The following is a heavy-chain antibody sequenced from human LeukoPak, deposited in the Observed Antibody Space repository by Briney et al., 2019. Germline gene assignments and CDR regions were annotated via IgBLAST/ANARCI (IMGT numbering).Heavy chain of an antibody. CDR3: ARDHVGGEYYYMDV. V-gene: IGHV3-30-3*01. Sequence: SCKASGYTFTNYAMNWVRQAPGKGLEWVAVISYDGSNKYYADSVKGRFTISRDNAKNSLYLQMNSLRVEDTAVYYCARDHVGGEYYYMDVWGKGTTVTVSS. CDR1: GYTFTNYA. J-gene: IGHJ6*03. CDR2: ISYDGSNK.